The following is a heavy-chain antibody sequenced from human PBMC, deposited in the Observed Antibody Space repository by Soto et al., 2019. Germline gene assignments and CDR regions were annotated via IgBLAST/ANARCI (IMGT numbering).Heavy chain of an antibody. J-gene: IGHJ5*02. CDR2: LTGDAKTT. V-gene: IGHV3-23*01. CDR1: GITLSDSA. Sequence: EAQLLASGGGLVRPGGSLRLSCAASGITLSDSAMTWVRQAPGKGLEWISSLTGDAKTTYYADSVKGRCTVSRDISKNTFYLQMDSLRAEDTAMYFCARITRSWGQGTLVTVSS. CDR3: ARITRS. D-gene: IGHD3-3*01.